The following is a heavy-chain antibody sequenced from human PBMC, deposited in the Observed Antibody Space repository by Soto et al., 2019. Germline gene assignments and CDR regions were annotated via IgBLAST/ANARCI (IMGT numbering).Heavy chain of an antibody. CDR3: ARVFGVVAKGPYYYGMDV. D-gene: IGHD5-12*01. J-gene: IGHJ6*02. CDR1: GFTFSSYA. CDR2: ISYDGSNK. V-gene: IGHV3-30-3*01. Sequence: QVQLVESGGGVVQPGRSLRLSCAASGFTFSSYAMHWVRQAPGKGLEWVAVISYDGSNKYYADSVKGRFTISRDNSKNTLYLQMNSLRAEDTAVYYCARVFGVVAKGPYYYGMDVWGQGTTVTVSS.